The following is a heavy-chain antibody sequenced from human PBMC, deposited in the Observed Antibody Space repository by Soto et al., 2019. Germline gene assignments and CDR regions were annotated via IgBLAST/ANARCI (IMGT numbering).Heavy chain of an antibody. CDR1: GGSVSSTNHY. CDR2: LYYSGMT. J-gene: IGHJ4*02. CDR3: ARHGYYYDSTGYYYFV. V-gene: IGHV4-39*01. D-gene: IGHD3-22*01. Sequence: SETLSLTCTVSGGSVSSTNHYWGWIRQPPGKGLEWIGDLYYSGMTRYNPSLKSRVTISVDTSKNQYSPKLTSVTAADTAVYYCARHGYYYDSTGYYYFVWGQGTLVTVYS.